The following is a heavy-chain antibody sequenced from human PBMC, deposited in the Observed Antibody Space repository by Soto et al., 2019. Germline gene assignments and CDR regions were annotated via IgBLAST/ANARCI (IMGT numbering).Heavy chain of an antibody. CDR3: ARARTHYCSGGSCYVY. V-gene: IGHV3-7*03. CDR2: MKQDGSEK. J-gene: IGHJ4*02. Sequence: GGSLRLSCAASGFTFSSYWMSWVRQAPGKGLEWVANMKQDGSEKYYVDSVKGRFTISRDNAKNSLYLQMNSLRAEDTAVYYCARARTHYCSGGSCYVYWGQGTLVTVSS. CDR1: GFTFSSYW. D-gene: IGHD2-15*01.